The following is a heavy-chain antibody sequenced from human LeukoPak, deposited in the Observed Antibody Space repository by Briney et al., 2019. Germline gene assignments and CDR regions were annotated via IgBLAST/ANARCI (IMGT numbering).Heavy chain of an antibody. CDR2: IYYSGST. J-gene: IGHJ5*02. CDR1: GGSISSGGYY. V-gene: IGHV4-31*03. CDR3: ASTPYCSSTSCPNWFDP. D-gene: IGHD2-2*01. Sequence: SETLSPTCTVSGGSISSGGYYWSWIRQHPGKGLEWIGYIYYSGSTYYNPSLKSRVTISVDTSKNQFSLKLSSVTAADTAVYYCASTPYCSSTSCPNWFDPWGQGTLVTVSS.